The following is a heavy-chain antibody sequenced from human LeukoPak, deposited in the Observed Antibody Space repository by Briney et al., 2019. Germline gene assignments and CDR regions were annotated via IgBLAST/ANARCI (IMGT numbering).Heavy chain of an antibody. CDR2: ISAYNGNT. J-gene: IGHJ4*02. CDR1: GYTFTSYG. Sequence: GASVKVSCKASGYTFTSYGISWVRRAPGQGLEWMGWISAYNGNTNYAQKLQGRVTMTTDTSTSTAYMELRSLRSDDTAVYYCARVPKSITIFGVVMPTYFDYWGQGTLVTVSS. D-gene: IGHD3-3*01. CDR3: ARVPKSITIFGVVMPTYFDY. V-gene: IGHV1-18*01.